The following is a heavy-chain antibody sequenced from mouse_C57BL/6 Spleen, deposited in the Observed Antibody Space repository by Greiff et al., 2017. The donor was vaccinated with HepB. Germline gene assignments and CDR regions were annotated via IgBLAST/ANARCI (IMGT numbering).Heavy chain of an antibody. V-gene: IGHV1-82*01. CDR3: ARMDRGFDY. Sequence: QVQLQQSGPELVKPGASVKISCKASGYEFSSSWMNWVKQRPGKGLEWIGRIYPGDGDTNYNGKFKGKATLTADKSSSTAYMQLSSLTSEDSAVYFCARMDRGFDYWGQGTTLTVSS. CDR2: IYPGDGDT. CDR1: GYEFSSSW. J-gene: IGHJ2*01.